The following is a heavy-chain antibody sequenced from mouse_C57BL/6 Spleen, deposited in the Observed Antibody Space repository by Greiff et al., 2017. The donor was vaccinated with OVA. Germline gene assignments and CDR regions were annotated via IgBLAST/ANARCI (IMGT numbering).Heavy chain of an antibody. D-gene: IGHD2-4*01. Sequence: VKLQESGAELVRPGASVTLSCKASGYTFTDYEMHWVKQTPVHGLEWIGAIDPETGGTAYNQKFKGKAILTADKSSSTAYMELRSLTSEDSAVYYCTRDYDYDEWFADWGQGTLVTVSA. CDR2: IDPETGGT. CDR3: TRDYDYDEWFAD. J-gene: IGHJ3*01. CDR1: GYTFTDYE. V-gene: IGHV1-15*01.